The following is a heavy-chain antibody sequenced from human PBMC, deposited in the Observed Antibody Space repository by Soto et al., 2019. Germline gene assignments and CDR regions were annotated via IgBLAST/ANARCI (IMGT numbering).Heavy chain of an antibody. J-gene: IGHJ4*02. CDR2: IIPIFGTA. D-gene: IGHD6-13*01. V-gene: IGHV1-69*01. CDR3: ARGTSIAAADLFDY. Sequence: QVQLVQSGAEVKKPGSSVKFACKASAGTFSSYAISWVRQAPGQGHEWMGGIIPIFGTANYAHKFQGRVTITADESTSTDYMGLSILRSEDTAVYYCARGTSIAAADLFDYWCQGTLVTVS. CDR1: AGTFSSYA.